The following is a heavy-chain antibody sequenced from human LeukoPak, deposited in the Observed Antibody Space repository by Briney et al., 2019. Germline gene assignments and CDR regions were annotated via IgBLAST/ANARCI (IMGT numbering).Heavy chain of an antibody. V-gene: IGHV4/OR15-8*01. Sequence: SETLSLTCDVSDTSISNNWWSWVRQSPGKVLEWFGEIFHRGIPNYNPSLKSRVTMSIDTSKNQLSLNVNSVTAADTAVYYCARVMGASWFFYLDVWGKGTTVTVSS. J-gene: IGHJ6*04. D-gene: IGHD3-16*02. CDR1: DTSISNNW. CDR3: ARVMGASWFFYLDV. CDR2: IFHRGIP.